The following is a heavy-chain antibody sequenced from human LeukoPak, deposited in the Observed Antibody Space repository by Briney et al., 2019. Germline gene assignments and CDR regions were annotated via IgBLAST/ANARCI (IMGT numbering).Heavy chain of an antibody. Sequence: PGGSLRLSCAASGFTLSNAWMSWVRQAPGKGLEWFGRIKSKTDGGTPDYAAPVKGRFTISRDASKNTLYLQMNSLKTEDTAVYYCTTEDIVVVPAANYWGQGTLVTVSS. CDR1: GFTLSNAW. D-gene: IGHD2-2*01. J-gene: IGHJ4*02. V-gene: IGHV3-15*01. CDR3: TTEDIVVVPAANY. CDR2: IKSKTDGGTP.